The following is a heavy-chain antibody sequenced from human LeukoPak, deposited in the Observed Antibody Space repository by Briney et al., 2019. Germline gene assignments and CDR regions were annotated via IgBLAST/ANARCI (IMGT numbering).Heavy chain of an antibody. CDR3: AGAVAGTGDDAFDI. D-gene: IGHD6-19*01. CDR2: VDPEDGET. Sequence: GASVKVSCKASGYTFTDYYMHWVQQPPGKGLEWMGRVDPEDGETIYAEKFQGRVTITADTSTDTAYMELSSLRSEDTAVYYCAGAVAGTGDDAFDIWGQGTMVTVSS. CDR1: GYTFTDYY. V-gene: IGHV1-69-2*01. J-gene: IGHJ3*02.